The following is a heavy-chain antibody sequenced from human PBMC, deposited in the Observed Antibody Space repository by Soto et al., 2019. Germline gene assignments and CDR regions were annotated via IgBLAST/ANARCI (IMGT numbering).Heavy chain of an antibody. V-gene: IGHV4-39*01. J-gene: IGHJ6*02. CDR1: GGSISSSSYY. D-gene: IGHD6-13*01. Sequence: QLQLQESGPGLVKPSETLSLTCTVSGGSISSSSYYWGWIRQPPGKGLEWIGSIYYSGSTYYNPSLKSRVTISVDTSKNQFSLKLSSVTAADTAVYYCASVGMYSSSWYYYYGMDVWGQGTTVTVSS. CDR3: ASVGMYSSSWYYYYGMDV. CDR2: IYYSGST.